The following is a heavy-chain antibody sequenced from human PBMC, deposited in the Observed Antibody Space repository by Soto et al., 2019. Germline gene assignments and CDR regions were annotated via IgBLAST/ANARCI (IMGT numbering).Heavy chain of an antibody. J-gene: IGHJ6*02. V-gene: IGHV3-23*01. D-gene: IGHD6-13*01. Sequence: GGSLRLSCAASGFTFSSDAMSWVRQAPGKGLEWVSAISGSGGSTYYADSVKGRFTISRDNSNNKLYLQMNSLRAEDTAEYYCAKDGFIAAAGNYYYYGMDVWGQGTTVTVSS. CDR3: AKDGFIAAAGNYYYYGMDV. CDR2: ISGSGGST. CDR1: GFTFSSDA.